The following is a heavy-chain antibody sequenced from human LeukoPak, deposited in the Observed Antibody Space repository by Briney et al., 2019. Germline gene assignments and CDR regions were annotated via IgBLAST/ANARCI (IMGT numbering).Heavy chain of an antibody. Sequence: SETLSLTCTVSGGSISTYYWSWIRQPPGKGLEWIGYIYTSGSTDYNPSLKSRVTISLDTSNNQFSLNLNSVTAADTAVYYCARSLSTTLCSYFDYWGQGTLVTVSS. V-gene: IGHV4-4*09. CDR1: GGSISTYY. CDR2: IYTSGST. D-gene: IGHD3-10*02. J-gene: IGHJ4*02. CDR3: ARSLSTTLCSYFDY.